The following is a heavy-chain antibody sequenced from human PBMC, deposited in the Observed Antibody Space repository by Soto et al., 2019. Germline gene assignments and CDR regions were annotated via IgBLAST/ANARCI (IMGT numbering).Heavy chain of an antibody. D-gene: IGHD3-22*01. J-gene: IGHJ3*01. V-gene: IGHV3-53*01. CDR2: IYSVGST. CDR1: GFTFSSND. CDR3: ATRPLLPGAP. Sequence: EVQLVESGGGLIQPGGSLRLSCAASGFTFSSNDMHWVRQAPGKGLEWVSLIYSVGSTYYADSVKGRFTISRDNSKNTLYLQMSSLRAEDTAVYYCATRPLLPGAPWGQGTMVTVSS.